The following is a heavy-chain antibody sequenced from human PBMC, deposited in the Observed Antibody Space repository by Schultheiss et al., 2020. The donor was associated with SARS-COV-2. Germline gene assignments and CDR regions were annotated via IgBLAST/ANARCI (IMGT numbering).Heavy chain of an antibody. CDR3: ATDGVYYYGSGIDY. J-gene: IGHJ4*02. CDR1: GFTFSGSA. CDR2: IKSKTDGGTT. V-gene: IGHV3-15*01. D-gene: IGHD3-10*01. Sequence: GGSLRLSCAASGFTFSGSAMLWVRQAPGKGLEWVGRIKSKTDGGTTDYAAPVKGRFTISRDDSKNTLYLQMNGLQTEGTAVYFCATDGVYYYGSGIDYWGQGTLVTVSS.